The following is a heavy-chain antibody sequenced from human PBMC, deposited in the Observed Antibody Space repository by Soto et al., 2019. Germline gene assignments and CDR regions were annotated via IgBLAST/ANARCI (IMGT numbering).Heavy chain of an antibody. J-gene: IGHJ3*02. V-gene: IGHV3-21*01. CDR1: GFTFSSYS. CDR3: ARDPSIAARDAFDI. Sequence: GGSLRLSRAASGFTFSSYSMNWVRQAPGKGLKWVSSISSSSSYIYYADSVKGRFTISRDNAKNSLYLQMNSLRAEDTAVYYCARDPSIAARDAFDIWGQGTMVTVSS. CDR2: ISSSSSYI. D-gene: IGHD6-6*01.